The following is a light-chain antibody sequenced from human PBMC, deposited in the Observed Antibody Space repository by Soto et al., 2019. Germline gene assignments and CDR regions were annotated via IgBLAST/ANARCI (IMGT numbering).Light chain of an antibody. CDR2: DVS. CDR3: SSYTSSSTLV. V-gene: IGLV2-14*01. Sequence: QSVLTQPASVSGSPGQSITISCTGTSSDVGGYNYVSWYQQHPGKAPKLMIYDVSNRPSGVSNRFSGSKSGNTASLTISGLKAEDEDDYYCSSYTSSSTLVFGGGTQLTVL. CDR1: SSDVGGYNY. J-gene: IGLJ3*02.